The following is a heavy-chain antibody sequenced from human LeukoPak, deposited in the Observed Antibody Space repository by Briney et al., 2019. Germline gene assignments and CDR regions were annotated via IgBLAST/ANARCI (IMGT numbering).Heavy chain of an antibody. CDR2: ISSSGSTI. J-gene: IGHJ4*02. D-gene: IGHD5-12*01. Sequence: GGSLRLSCAASGFTFNNAWMSWVRQAPGKGLEWVSYISSSGSTIYYADSVKGRFTISRDNAKNSLYLQMNSLRAEDTAVYYCARGYTYFDYWGQGTLVTVSS. CDR3: ARGYTYFDY. V-gene: IGHV3-11*04. CDR1: GFTFNNAW.